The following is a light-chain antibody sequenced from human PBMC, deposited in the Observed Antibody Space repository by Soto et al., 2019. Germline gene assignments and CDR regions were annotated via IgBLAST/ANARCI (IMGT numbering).Light chain of an antibody. Sequence: IVLTQSPGTLSLSPRERVTLSCRASQSATSNSLAWYQQKPGQPPRLHIYGASRSATGTPDRFSGSGSGADFTLTVSRRGPEDLAVYYCQQYGSLPFWKFGQGTK. J-gene: IGKJ1*01. V-gene: IGKV3-20*01. CDR1: QSATSNS. CDR3: QQYGSLPFWK. CDR2: GAS.